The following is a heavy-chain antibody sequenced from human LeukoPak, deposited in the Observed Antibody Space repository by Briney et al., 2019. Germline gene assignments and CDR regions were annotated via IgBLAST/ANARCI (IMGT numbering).Heavy chain of an antibody. CDR1: GFTFSSYG. CDR3: AKGLYGDYSNHDAFDT. J-gene: IGHJ3*02. CDR2: ISYDGSNK. Sequence: PGGSLRLSCAASGFTFSSYGMHWVRQAPGKGLEWVAVISYDGSNKYYADSVKGRFTISRDNSKNTLYLQMNSLRAEDTAVYYCAKGLYGDYSNHDAFDTWGQGTMVTVSS. D-gene: IGHD4-17*01. V-gene: IGHV3-30*18.